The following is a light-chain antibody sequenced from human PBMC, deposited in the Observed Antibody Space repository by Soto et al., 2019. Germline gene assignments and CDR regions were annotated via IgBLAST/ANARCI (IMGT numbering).Light chain of an antibody. CDR1: QSVSSN. J-gene: IGKJ4*01. V-gene: IGKV3-15*01. CDR3: QQYDNWPSLT. Sequence: EIVMTQSPATLSVSPGERATLAYRASQSVSSNLAWYQQKPGQAPRLLIYGVSTRATGIPARFSGSGYGTEFTLTISSLQSEDLAVYHCQQYDNWPSLTFGGGTKVEIK. CDR2: GVS.